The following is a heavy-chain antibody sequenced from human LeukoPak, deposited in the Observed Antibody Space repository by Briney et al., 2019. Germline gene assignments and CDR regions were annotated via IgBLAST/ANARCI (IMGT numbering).Heavy chain of an antibody. CDR1: GGSISSGGYY. D-gene: IGHD3-9*01. Sequence: SETLSLTCTVSGGSISSGGYYWSWIRQHPGKGLEWIGYIYYSGSTYYNPSLKSRVTISVDTSKNQFSLKLSSVTAADTAVYYCARALVPFYDILTGYQYYFDYWGQGTLVTVSS. CDR3: ARALVPFYDILTGYQYYFDY. V-gene: IGHV4-31*03. J-gene: IGHJ4*02. CDR2: IYYSGST.